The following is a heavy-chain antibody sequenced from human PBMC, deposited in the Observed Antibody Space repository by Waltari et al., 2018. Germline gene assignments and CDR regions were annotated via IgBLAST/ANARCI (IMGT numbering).Heavy chain of an antibody. CDR1: EYSVSTGFY. J-gene: IGHJ4*02. Sequence: QVQLQESGPRLVKPSETLSLTCTVSEYSVSTGFYWGWVRQSPGKGLEWIGSIYHLGNTRYNPPRSSRVAVSMDMSKNQFSLRLTSVTAADTAVYYCARHRLDRGDSFDFWGQGALVTVSS. CDR2: IYHLGNT. CDR3: ARHRLDRGDSFDF. D-gene: IGHD3-22*01. V-gene: IGHV4-38-2*02.